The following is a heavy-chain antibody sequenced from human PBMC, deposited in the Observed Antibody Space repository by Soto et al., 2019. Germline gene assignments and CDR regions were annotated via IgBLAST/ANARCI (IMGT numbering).Heavy chain of an antibody. J-gene: IGHJ6*02. CDR3: ARHKDCSGGSCNAVGYYYGLDV. CDR1: GGSIDSSTNY. CDR2: IFYSGTT. D-gene: IGHD2-15*01. Sequence: SETLCLTCSVSGGSIDSSTNYWGWIRQPPGKGLEWIGSIFYSGTTYYNPPLKSRVTISVDTSKNQFSLRLSSVTAADTAVYYCARHKDCSGGSCNAVGYYYGLDVWGQGTTVTVSS. V-gene: IGHV4-39*01.